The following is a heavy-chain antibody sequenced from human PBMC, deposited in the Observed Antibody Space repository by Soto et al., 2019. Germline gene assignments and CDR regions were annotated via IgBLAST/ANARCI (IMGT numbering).Heavy chain of an antibody. Sequence: SETLSLTCAVYGGSFSGYYWSWIRQPPGKGLEWIGEINHSGSTNYNPSLKSRVTISVDTSKNQFSLKLSSVTAADTAVYYCARGLGGCPWFDPWGQGTMVTVSS. J-gene: IGHJ5*02. CDR1: GGSFSGYY. V-gene: IGHV4-34*01. CDR3: ARGLGGCPWFDP. CDR2: INHSGST. D-gene: IGHD3-10*01.